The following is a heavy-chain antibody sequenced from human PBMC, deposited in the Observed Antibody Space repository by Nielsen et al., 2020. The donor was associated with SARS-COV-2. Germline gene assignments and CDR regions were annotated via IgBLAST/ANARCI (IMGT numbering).Heavy chain of an antibody. J-gene: IGHJ4*02. CDR2: ISGSGGST. Sequence: GGSLRLSCAASGFTFSSYATSWVRQAPGKGLEWVSAISGSGGSTYYADSVKGRFTISRDNSKNTLYLQMNSLRAEDMAVYYCATFTTTVTTSDYWGQGTLATVSS. CDR3: ATFTTTVTTSDY. V-gene: IGHV3-23*01. CDR1: GFTFSSYA. D-gene: IGHD4-11*01.